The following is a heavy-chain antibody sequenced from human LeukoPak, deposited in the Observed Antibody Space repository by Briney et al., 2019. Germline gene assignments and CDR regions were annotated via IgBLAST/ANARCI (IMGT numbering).Heavy chain of an antibody. CDR2: IYYSGST. V-gene: IGHV4-59*01. CDR1: GGSISSYH. Sequence: SETLSLTCTVSGGSISSYHWSWIRQPPGKGLEWIGYIYYSGSTNYNPSLKSRVTISVDTSKDQFSLKLSSVTAADTAVYYCARGRGKTNIMNCSSTSRYSGYYYYYYMDVWGKGTTVTVSS. CDR3: ARGRGKTNIMNCSSTSRYSGYYYYYYMDV. J-gene: IGHJ6*03. D-gene: IGHD2-2*01.